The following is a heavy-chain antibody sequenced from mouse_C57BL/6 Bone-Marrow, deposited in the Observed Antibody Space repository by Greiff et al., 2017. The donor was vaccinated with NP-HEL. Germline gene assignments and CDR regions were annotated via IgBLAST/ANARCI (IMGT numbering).Heavy chain of an antibody. J-gene: IGHJ2*01. Sequence: QVQLQQPGAELVMPGASVKLSCKASGYTFTSYWMHWVKQRPGQGLEWIGEIDPSDSYTNYNQKFKGKSTLTVDKSSSTAYMQLSSLTSEDSAVYYWAREGPYVYFDYWGQGTTLTVSS. CDR3: AREGPYVYFDY. CDR2: IDPSDSYT. CDR1: GYTFTSYW. V-gene: IGHV1-69*01.